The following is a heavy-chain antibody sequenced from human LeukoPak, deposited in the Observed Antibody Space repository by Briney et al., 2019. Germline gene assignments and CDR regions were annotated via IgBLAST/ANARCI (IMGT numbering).Heavy chain of an antibody. CDR2: IRSKVNIYTT. CDR3: ARAPNSGTLGEDY. CDR1: GFTFSDHY. D-gene: IGHD1-26*01. V-gene: IGHV3-72*01. Sequence: GGSLRLSCAASGFTFSDHYMDWVRQAPGKGLEWVGRIRSKVNIYTTEYAASVKGRFTISRDDSKNSLYLQMNSLKTEDTAVYYCARAPNSGTLGEDYWGQGTLVTVSS. J-gene: IGHJ4*02.